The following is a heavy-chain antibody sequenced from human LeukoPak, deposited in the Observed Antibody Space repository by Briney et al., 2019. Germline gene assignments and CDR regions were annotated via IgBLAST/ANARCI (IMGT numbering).Heavy chain of an antibody. CDR1: GFPFSRYR. J-gene: IGHJ3*02. CDR3: ARDRSGSYRCPAGDAFDI. D-gene: IGHD1-26*01. V-gene: IGHV3-30*02. CDR2: IRYDGSNK. Sequence: PGGSLRLSCAVSGFPFSRYRMHWVRQAPGKGREGVAFIRYDGSNKYYADSVKGRFTVYRDNSKNTLYLQMNSLRAEDTAVYYCARDRSGSYRCPAGDAFDIWGQGTMVTVSS.